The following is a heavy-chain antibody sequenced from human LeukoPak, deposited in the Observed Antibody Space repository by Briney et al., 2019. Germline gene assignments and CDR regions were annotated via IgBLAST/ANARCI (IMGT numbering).Heavy chain of an antibody. CDR3: ARGPPLKRGSGSLDY. CDR1: GGSFSGYY. D-gene: IGHD3-10*01. CDR2: INHSGST. J-gene: IGHJ4*02. Sequence: NPSETLSLTCAVYGGSFSGYYWSWIRQPPGKGLEWIGEINHSGSTNYNPSLKSRVTISVDTSKNQFSLKLSSVTAADTAVYYCARGPPLKRGSGSLDYWGQGTLVTVSS. V-gene: IGHV4-34*01.